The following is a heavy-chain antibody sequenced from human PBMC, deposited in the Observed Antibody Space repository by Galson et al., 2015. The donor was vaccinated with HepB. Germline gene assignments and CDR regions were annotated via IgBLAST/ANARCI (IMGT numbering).Heavy chain of an antibody. D-gene: IGHD1-14*01. CDR1: GYTFTSYW. Sequence: QSGAEVKKPGESLKISCKGSGYTFTSYWIGWVRQMPGKGLEWMGIIYPGDSDTRYSPSFQSQVTISADKSISTAYLQWSSLKASDTAMYYCAAGVITPEGTNYYYVMDVWGQGTMVTVSS. J-gene: IGHJ6*02. V-gene: IGHV5-51*01. CDR3: AAGVITPEGTNYYYVMDV. CDR2: IYPGDSDT.